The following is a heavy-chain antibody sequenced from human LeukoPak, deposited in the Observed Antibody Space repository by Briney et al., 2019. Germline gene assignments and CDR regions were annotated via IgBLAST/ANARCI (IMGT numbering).Heavy chain of an antibody. CDR2: ISGSGATI. V-gene: IGHV3-23*01. D-gene: IGHD1-1*01. J-gene: IGHJ5*02. CDR1: GFIFSTYG. Sequence: PGGSLRLSCAASGFIFSTYGMSWVRQAPGKGLEWVSGISGSGATIYYADSVKGRFTISRDNSKNTLYLQMNSLRAEDTAVYYCAKSPGTTGRFDPWGQGTLVTVSS. CDR3: AKSPGTTGRFDP.